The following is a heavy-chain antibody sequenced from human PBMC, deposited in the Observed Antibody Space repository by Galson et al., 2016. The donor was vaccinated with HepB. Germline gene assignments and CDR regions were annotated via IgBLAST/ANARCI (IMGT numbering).Heavy chain of an antibody. CDR3: ARVLTYYDVLTGYYPYYFDY. J-gene: IGHJ4*02. CDR1: EFTFSSYA. V-gene: IGHV3-23*01. D-gene: IGHD3-9*01. CDR2: VSGSGGST. Sequence: SLRLSCAASEFTFSSYAMSWARQAPGKGLEWVSLVSGSGGSTYYADSVKGRFTISRDNSKNTLYLQMNSLRAEDTAVYYCARVLTYYDVLTGYYPYYFDYWGQGALVTVSS.